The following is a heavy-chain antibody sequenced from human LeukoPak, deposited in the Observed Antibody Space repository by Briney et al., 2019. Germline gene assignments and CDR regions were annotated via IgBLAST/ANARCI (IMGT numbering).Heavy chain of an antibody. Sequence: QTLSLTCAISGVAFCSNTITWDWKAPGPWRDLVSLVSRYCSTKLYNDYALSVFTRIRINLDTSNNQLFLHLKAVTPDDTAVYYCARSGIWEAWYFYVWGRGTLVTVAS. V-gene: IGHV6-1*01. CDR3: ARSGIWEAWYFYV. CDR2: RYCSTKLYN. D-gene: IGHD1-26*01. J-gene: IGHJ2*01. CDR1: GVAFCSNTIT.